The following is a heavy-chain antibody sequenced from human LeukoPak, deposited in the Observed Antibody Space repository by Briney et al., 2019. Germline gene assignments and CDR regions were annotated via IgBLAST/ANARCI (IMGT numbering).Heavy chain of an antibody. CDR3: AREKTACGGDCYDS. CDR1: GFTFSSYE. V-gene: IGHV3-48*03. D-gene: IGHD2-21*01. CDR2: ISSSGTPI. Sequence: QTGGSLRLSCAASGFTFSSYEMNWVRQAPGKGLEWVSYISSSGTPIHYADSVKGRFTISRDNAKNSLFLQMNSLGAEDTAVYYCAREKTACGGDCYDSWGQGTLVTVSS. J-gene: IGHJ4*02.